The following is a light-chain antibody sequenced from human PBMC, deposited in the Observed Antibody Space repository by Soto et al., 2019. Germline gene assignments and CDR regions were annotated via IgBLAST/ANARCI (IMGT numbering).Light chain of an antibody. V-gene: IGLV1-40*01. J-gene: IGLJ2*01. Sequence: QLVLTQPPSVSGAPGQRVTISCTGSSSNIGAGYDVHWYQQLPGTAPKLLIYGYITRPSGVPGRFSGSKSGTSASLAITGLQAEDGADYYCQSFDSNLSGHVVFGGGTKVTVL. CDR1: SSNIGAGYD. CDR2: GYI. CDR3: QSFDSNLSGHVV.